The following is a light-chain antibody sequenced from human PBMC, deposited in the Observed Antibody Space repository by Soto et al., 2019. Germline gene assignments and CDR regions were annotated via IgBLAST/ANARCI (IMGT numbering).Light chain of an antibody. CDR1: SRDIGAYNY. CDR2: EVF. J-gene: IGLJ1*01. Sequence: QSALTQPPSASGSPGQSVTISCTGTSRDIGAYNYVSWYQQHPGQAPKLIIYEVFRRPSGVPDRFSGSKSGNTASLTVSGLQPGDEADYYCSSYAGRETGVFWPGTKLTVL. CDR3: SSYAGRETGV. V-gene: IGLV2-8*01.